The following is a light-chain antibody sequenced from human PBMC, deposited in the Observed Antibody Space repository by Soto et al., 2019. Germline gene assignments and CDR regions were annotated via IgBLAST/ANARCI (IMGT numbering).Light chain of an antibody. Sequence: DIQMTQSPSTLSASVGDRVTITCRASQSISSWLAWYQQKPGKAPKLLIYKASILESGVPSRFSGSGSGTEFTRTISSLQPDDFATYDCQQYNSYWTFGQGTKVEIK. V-gene: IGKV1-5*03. CDR1: QSISSW. J-gene: IGKJ1*01. CDR2: KAS. CDR3: QQYNSYWT.